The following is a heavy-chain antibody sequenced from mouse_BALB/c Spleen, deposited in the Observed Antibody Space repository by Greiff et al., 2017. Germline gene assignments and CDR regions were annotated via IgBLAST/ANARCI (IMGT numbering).Heavy chain of an antibody. V-gene: IGHV14-1*02. D-gene: IGHD2-14*01. Sequence: DVQLQESGAELVRPGALVKLSCTASGFNIKDYYMHWVKQRPEQGLEWIGWIDPENGNTIYDPKFQGKASITADTSSNTAYLQLSSLTSEDTAVYYCGYDGFAYWGQGTLVTVSA. CDR1: GFNIKDYY. CDR3: GYDGFAY. CDR2: IDPENGNT. J-gene: IGHJ3*01.